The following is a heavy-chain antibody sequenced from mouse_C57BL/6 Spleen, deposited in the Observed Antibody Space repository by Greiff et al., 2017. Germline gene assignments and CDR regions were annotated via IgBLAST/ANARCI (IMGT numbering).Heavy chain of an antibody. V-gene: IGHV3-6*01. CDR3: ARYDYDESGVAY. Sequence: EVKLQESGPGLVKPSQSLSLTCSVTGYSITSGYYWNWIRQFPGNKLEWMGYISYDGSNNYNPSLKNRISITRDTSKNQFFLKLNSVTTEDTATYYCARYDYDESGVAYWGQGTLVTVSA. J-gene: IGHJ3*01. CDR1: GYSITSGYY. D-gene: IGHD2-4*01. CDR2: ISYDGSN.